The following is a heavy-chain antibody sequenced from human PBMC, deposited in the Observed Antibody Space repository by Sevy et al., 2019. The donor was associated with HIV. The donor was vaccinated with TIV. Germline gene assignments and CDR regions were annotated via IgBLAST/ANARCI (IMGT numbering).Heavy chain of an antibody. Sequence: GGSLSLSCAASGFTFSSYGMHWVRQTPGKGLEWVGVIWYDGSKKNYGDSVKGRFTISRDNSKNTLYLQMNSLRAEDTAVYYCARGLAALPGYYYGMDVWGQGTTVTVSS. CDR1: GFTFSSYG. D-gene: IGHD6-6*01. J-gene: IGHJ6*02. V-gene: IGHV3-33*01. CDR2: IWYDGSKK. CDR3: ARGLAALPGYYYGMDV.